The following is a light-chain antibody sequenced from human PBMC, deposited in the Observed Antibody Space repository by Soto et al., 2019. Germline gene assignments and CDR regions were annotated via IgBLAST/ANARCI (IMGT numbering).Light chain of an antibody. V-gene: IGLV2-23*01. J-gene: IGLJ1*01. CDR3: CSYAGSSIYV. CDR1: SSDVGSYNL. CDR2: EGS. Sequence: QSVLTQPASVSGSPGQSITISCTGTSSDVGSYNLVSWYQQHPGKAPKLMIYEGSKRPSGVSNRSSGSKSGNTASLTISGLQAEDEADCYCCSYAGSSIYVFGTGTKVTVL.